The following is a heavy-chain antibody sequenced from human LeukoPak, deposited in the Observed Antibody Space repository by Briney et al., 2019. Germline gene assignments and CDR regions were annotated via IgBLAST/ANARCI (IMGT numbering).Heavy chain of an antibody. J-gene: IGHJ4*01. D-gene: IGHD5-18*01. Sequence: SVKVSCKASGGTFSSYAISWVRQAPGQGLEWMGGIIPIFGTANYAQKFQGRVTITADESTSTAYMELSSLRSEDTAVYYCATPAGGYSYGRYFDYWGHGTLVTVSS. V-gene: IGHV1-69*01. CDR1: GGTFSSYA. CDR2: IIPIFGTA. CDR3: ATPAGGYSYGRYFDY.